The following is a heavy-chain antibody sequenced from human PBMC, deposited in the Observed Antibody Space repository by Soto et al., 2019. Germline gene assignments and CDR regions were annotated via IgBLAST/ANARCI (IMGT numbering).Heavy chain of an antibody. CDR3: ARLYYDILTGYHHDAFDI. CDR1: GFTFSSYW. Sequence: GESLKISCAASGFTFSSYWMSWVRQAPXKGLEWVANIKQDGSEKYYVDSVKGRFTISRDNAKNSLYLQMNSLRAEDTAVYYCARLYYDILTGYHHDAFDIWGQGTMVTVSS. J-gene: IGHJ3*02. CDR2: IKQDGSEK. V-gene: IGHV3-7*01. D-gene: IGHD3-9*01.